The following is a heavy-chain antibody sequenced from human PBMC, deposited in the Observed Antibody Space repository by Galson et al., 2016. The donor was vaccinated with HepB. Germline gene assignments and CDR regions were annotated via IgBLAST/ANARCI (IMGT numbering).Heavy chain of an antibody. J-gene: IGHJ4*02. CDR2: IYWDDDK. CDR3: AHRPADFGVCSTASCKADYFDY. V-gene: IGHV2-5*02. D-gene: IGHD2-2*01. Sequence: PALVKPTQTLTLTCTFSGFSLSTFGVGVGWIRQPPGRALEWLALIYWDDDKRYNPPLQGRLTITKDTSKNQVVLTMANVDPVDTATYYCAHRPADFGVCSTASCKADYFDYWGQGTLVTVSS. CDR1: GFSLSTFGVG.